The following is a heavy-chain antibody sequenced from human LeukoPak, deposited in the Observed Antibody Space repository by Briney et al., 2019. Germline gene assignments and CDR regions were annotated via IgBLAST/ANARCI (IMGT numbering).Heavy chain of an antibody. CDR3: ARGRIHLWLNNNFDY. V-gene: IGHV4-39*07. Sequence: SETLSITCTVSSGSISSSSYYWGWIRQPPGKGLEWIGSIYYSGSTYYNPSLKSRVTISVDTSKNQLSLKLSSVTAADTAVYYCARGRIHLWLNNNFDYWGQGTLVTVSS. CDR1: SGSISSSSYY. J-gene: IGHJ4*02. D-gene: IGHD5-18*01. CDR2: IYYSGST.